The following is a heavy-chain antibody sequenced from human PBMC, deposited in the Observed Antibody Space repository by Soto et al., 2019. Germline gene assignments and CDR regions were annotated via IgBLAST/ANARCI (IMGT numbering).Heavy chain of an antibody. CDR2: ISTSGTT. D-gene: IGHD2-21*02. V-gene: IGHV4-4*07. J-gene: IGHJ6*02. CDR1: GASISSYF. CDR3: ARLFWGGDCYSICPGGGCGMDV. Sequence: SETLSLTCTVSGASISSYFWTWIRQPAGKGLNWIGRISTSGTTNYNPSLKCRVTMSVDPSKNHFSLILSSLTAADTAVYYWARLFWGGDCYSICPGGGCGMDVWGQGTTVTVSS.